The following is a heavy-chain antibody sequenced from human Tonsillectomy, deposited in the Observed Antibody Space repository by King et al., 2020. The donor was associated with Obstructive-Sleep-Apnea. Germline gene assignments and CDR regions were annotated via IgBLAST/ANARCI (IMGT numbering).Heavy chain of an antibody. CDR3: AREQENESGYALDY. CDR1: GFTFSSYA. J-gene: IGHJ4*02. D-gene: IGHD5-12*01. Sequence: VQLVESGGGVVQPGRPLRLSCAASGFTFSSYAMHWVRQAPGKGLEWVAFISYDGGSKSYADSAKGRFTIFRDNSKNTLYLQMSSLRAEDTAVYYCAREQENESGYALDYWGQGTLVTVSS. V-gene: IGHV3-30*04. CDR2: ISYDGGSK.